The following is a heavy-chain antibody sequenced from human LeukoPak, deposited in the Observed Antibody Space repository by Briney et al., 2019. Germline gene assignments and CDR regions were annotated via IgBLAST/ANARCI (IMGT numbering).Heavy chain of an antibody. D-gene: IGHD1-26*01. J-gene: IGHJ4*02. CDR2: IHRSGTTV. CDR3: AREGGGGSYADY. CDR1: GVTFSSYQ. Sequence: GGSQRLSCVASGVTFSSYQMNWVRDALGKGLEWLSYIHRSGTTVYYADSVKGRCTVSRDNTKNSLYLQMNSLRAEDTAVYYCAREGGGGSYADYWGQGTQVTVSS. V-gene: IGHV3-48*03.